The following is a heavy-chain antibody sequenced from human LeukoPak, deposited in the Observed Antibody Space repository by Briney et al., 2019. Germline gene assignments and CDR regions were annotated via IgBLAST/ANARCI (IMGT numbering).Heavy chain of an antibody. CDR1: GFTFTSYW. CDR3: ATSGGNSGYDY. J-gene: IGHJ4*02. D-gene: IGHD4-23*01. V-gene: IGHV3-7*01. Sequence: PGGSLRLSCAASGFTFTSYWMTWVRQAPGKGLEWVANIKQDGSEKNYVDSVKGRFTISRDNAKNSLYLQMNSLRAEDTAVYYCATSGGNSGYDYWGQGTLVTVSS. CDR2: IKQDGSEK.